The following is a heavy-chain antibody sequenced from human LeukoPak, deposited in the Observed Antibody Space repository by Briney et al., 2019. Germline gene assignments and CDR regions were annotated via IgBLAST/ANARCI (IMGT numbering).Heavy chain of an antibody. D-gene: IGHD3-10*01. V-gene: IGHV4-4*07. J-gene: IGHJ6*03. CDR2: IYTSGST. CDR3: AREGQGNYHYYYYMDV. Sequence: SETLSLTCTVSGGSISSYYWSWIRQPAGKGLEWIGRIYTSGSTNYNPSLKSRVTMSVDTSKNQFSLKLSSVTAADTAVYYCAREGQGNYHYYYYMDVWGKGTTVTVSS. CDR1: GGSISSYY.